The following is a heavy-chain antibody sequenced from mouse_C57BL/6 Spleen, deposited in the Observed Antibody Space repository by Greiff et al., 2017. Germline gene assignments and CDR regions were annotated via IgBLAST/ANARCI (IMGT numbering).Heavy chain of an antibody. Sequence: QVQLQQPGAELVRPGSSVKLSCKASGYTFTSYWMDWVKQRPGQGLEWIGNIYPSDSETHYNQKFKDKATLTVDKSSSTAYMQLSSLTSEDSAVYYCARPPYGGYFDVWGTGTTVTVSS. J-gene: IGHJ1*03. CDR1: GYTFTSYW. D-gene: IGHD1-1*01. CDR2: IYPSDSET. CDR3: ARPPYGGYFDV. V-gene: IGHV1-61*01.